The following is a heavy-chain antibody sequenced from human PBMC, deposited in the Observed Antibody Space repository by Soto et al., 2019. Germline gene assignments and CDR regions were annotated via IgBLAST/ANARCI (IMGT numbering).Heavy chain of an antibody. CDR3: ARDLCPLGSGSACPLYGLDI. D-gene: IGHD3-10*01. CDR2: LKSDNGGT. CDR1: GYTFTGHY. V-gene: IGHV1-2*02. Sequence: QVKLVQSGAQVKPPGASVKVSCKASGYTFTGHYMHWVRQVSGKRLEHLGWLKSDNGGTYYAPKFQGRVTFTRDTSTSTAYMALSGLQSDDTAVYFCARDLCPLGSGSACPLYGLDIWGQGTTVVVS. J-gene: IGHJ6*02.